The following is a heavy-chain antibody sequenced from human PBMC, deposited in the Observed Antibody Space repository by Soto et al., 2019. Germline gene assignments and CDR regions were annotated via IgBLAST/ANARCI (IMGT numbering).Heavy chain of an antibody. CDR1: GYTFTSYY. CDR3: ARVAAAGTRAFDI. Sequence: ASVKVSCKASGYTFTSYYIHWVRQAPGQGLEWMGIINPSGGSTSYAQKFQGRVTMTRDTSTSTVYMELSSLRSEDTAVYYCARVAAAGTRAFDIWGQGTMVTVSS. V-gene: IGHV1-46*01. CDR2: INPSGGST. J-gene: IGHJ3*02. D-gene: IGHD6-13*01.